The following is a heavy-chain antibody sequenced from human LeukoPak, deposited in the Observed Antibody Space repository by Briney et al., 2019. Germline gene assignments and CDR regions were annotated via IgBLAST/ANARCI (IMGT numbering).Heavy chain of an antibody. Sequence: SDTLSLTCTVSGGSINKGGYYCSWIRQHPGKGLEWIGYIYYSGSSYHNPSLRSRVTISVDTSKNHFSLKLSSVTAADTAVYYCARNRDGYNSFDYWGQGTLVTVSS. CDR2: IYYSGSS. J-gene: IGHJ4*02. CDR3: ARNRDGYNSFDY. CDR1: GGSINKGGYY. V-gene: IGHV4-31*03. D-gene: IGHD5-24*01.